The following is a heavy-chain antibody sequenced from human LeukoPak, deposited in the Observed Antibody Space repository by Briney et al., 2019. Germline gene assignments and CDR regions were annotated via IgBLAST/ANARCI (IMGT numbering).Heavy chain of an antibody. CDR2: INHSGST. J-gene: IGHJ6*02. CDR1: GGSFSGYY. Sequence: PSETLSLTCAVYGGSFSGYYRSWIRQPPGKGLEWVGEINHSGSTNYNPSLKSRVTISVDTSKNQFSLKLSSVTAADTAVYYCARGVSITIFGVVIQYYYYGMDVWGQGTTVTVSS. CDR3: ARGVSITIFGVVIQYYYYGMDV. V-gene: IGHV4-34*01. D-gene: IGHD3-3*01.